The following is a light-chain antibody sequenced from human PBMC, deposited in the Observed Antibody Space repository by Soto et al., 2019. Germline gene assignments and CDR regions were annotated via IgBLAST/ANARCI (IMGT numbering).Light chain of an antibody. CDR1: SSDVGGYNY. Sequence: QSALTQLRSVSGSPGQSVTISCTGTSSDVGGYNYVSWYQQYPGKASKLIIYNVGTRRLGAPGRFSGSKSGNTASLTISGLQAEDEAQYYCCSYAGSYTFVFGSGTKVTVL. J-gene: IGLJ1*01. V-gene: IGLV2-11*01. CDR2: NVG. CDR3: CSYAGSYTFV.